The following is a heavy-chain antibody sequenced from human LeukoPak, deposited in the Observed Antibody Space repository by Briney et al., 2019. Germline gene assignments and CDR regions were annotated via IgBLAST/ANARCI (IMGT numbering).Heavy chain of an antibody. J-gene: IGHJ4*02. Sequence: PGGSLRLSCAASGFTFSSYWMSWVRQAPGEGLEWVANIKQDGSEKYYVDSVKGRFTISRDNAKNSLHLQMNSLRAEDTAVYYCARDRGYGSGSYLYWGQGTLVTVSS. D-gene: IGHD3-10*01. CDR2: IKQDGSEK. CDR1: GFTFSSYW. CDR3: ARDRGYGSGSYLY. V-gene: IGHV3-7*01.